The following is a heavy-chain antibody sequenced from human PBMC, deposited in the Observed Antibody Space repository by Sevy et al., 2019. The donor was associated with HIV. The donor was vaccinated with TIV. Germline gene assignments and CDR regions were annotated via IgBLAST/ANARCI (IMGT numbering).Heavy chain of an antibody. CDR1: GFAFSSYA. V-gene: IGHV3-30-3*01. Sequence: GGSLRLSCAASGFAFSSYAMHWVRQAPGKGLEWVPVISYEGTETFYAASVEGRFTISRDNSKSMLSLQINSLRPEDTAVYYCARDGGYSIKWYPLYWGHGTLVTVSS. CDR3: ARDGGYSIKWYPLY. J-gene: IGHJ4*01. CDR2: ISYEGTET. D-gene: IGHD6-13*01.